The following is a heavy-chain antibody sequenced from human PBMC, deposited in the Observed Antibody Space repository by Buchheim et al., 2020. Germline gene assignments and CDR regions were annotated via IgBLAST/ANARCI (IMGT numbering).Heavy chain of an antibody. D-gene: IGHD6-13*01. Sequence: QVQLVESGGGVAQPGRSLRLSCAASGFTFRSYGMQWVRQAPGKGLAWVAVISYDGSDKYHADSVKGRFTIPRDNSKNRLYLRMNSLRPDDTAVYSCAKGRGSIVAAGELHYYYGMDVWGQGTT. CDR3: AKGRGSIVAAGELHYYYGMDV. J-gene: IGHJ6*02. CDR1: GFTFRSYG. CDR2: ISYDGSDK. V-gene: IGHV3-30*18.